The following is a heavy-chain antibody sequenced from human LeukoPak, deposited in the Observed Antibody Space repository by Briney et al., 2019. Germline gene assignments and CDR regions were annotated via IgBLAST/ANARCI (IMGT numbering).Heavy chain of an antibody. Sequence: LWASVKVSCKVTGHTLTKLSMHWVRQAPGKGLGWMGSFDPQEGKRIYAQKFQDRFSMTGDTSRDTAYMELSSLRSDDTAVYYCARVSSSWYNRWFDPWGQGTLVTVSS. CDR2: FDPQEGKR. J-gene: IGHJ5*02. CDR3: ARVSSSWYNRWFDP. V-gene: IGHV1-24*01. D-gene: IGHD6-13*01. CDR1: GHTLTKLS.